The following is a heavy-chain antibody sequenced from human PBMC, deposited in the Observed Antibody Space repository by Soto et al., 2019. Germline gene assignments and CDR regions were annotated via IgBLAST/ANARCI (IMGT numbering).Heavy chain of an antibody. V-gene: IGHV4-30-2*01. D-gene: IGHD2-15*01. CDR1: GGSISSGGYS. Sequence: SETLSLTCAVSGGSISSGGYSWSWIRQPPGKGLEWIGYIYHSGSTNYNPSLKSRVTISVDTSKNQFSLKLSSVTAADTAVYYCARADLYCSGGSCRDFDYWGQGTLVTVSS. CDR2: IYHSGST. CDR3: ARADLYCSGGSCRDFDY. J-gene: IGHJ4*02.